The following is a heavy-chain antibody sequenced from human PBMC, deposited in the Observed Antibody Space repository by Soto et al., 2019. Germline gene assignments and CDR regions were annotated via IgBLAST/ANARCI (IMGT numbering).Heavy chain of an antibody. J-gene: IGHJ5*02. D-gene: IGHD3-10*01. Sequence: PSETLSLTCTVSGGSISSYYWSWIRQPPGRGLEWIGYIYYSGSTNYNPSLKSRVTISVDTPKNQFSLKLSSVTAADTAVYYCARPLMVRGWYWFDPWGQGTLVTVSS. V-gene: IGHV4-59*08. CDR2: IYYSGST. CDR3: ARPLMVRGWYWFDP. CDR1: GGSISSYY.